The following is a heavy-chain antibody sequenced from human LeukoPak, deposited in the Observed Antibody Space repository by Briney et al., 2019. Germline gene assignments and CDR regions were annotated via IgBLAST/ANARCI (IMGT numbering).Heavy chain of an antibody. CDR2: INSGNGNT. CDR3: AREWLTTGDSHYSH. D-gene: IGHD2-8*02. Sequence: ASVKVSCKASGYTFSSYAIHWVRQAPGQRLEWMGWINSGNGNTKYSQELQGRVAITRDTSASTAYMELSRLRSDDTAVYYCAREWLTTGDSHYSHWGQGTLVTVSS. CDR1: GYTFSSYA. V-gene: IGHV1-3*01. J-gene: IGHJ4*02.